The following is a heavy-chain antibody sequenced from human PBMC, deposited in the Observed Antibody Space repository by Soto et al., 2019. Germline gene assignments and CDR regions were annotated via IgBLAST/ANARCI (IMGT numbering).Heavy chain of an antibody. J-gene: IGHJ4*02. CDR1: GFTFSSYA. V-gene: IGHV3-23*01. D-gene: IGHD3-10*01. CDR3: ANGAGITMVRGVIDPPDY. CDR2: ISGSGGST. Sequence: GGSLRLSCAASGFTFSSYAMSWVRQAPGKGLEWVSAISGSGGSTYYADSVKGRFTISRDNSKNTLYLQMNSLRAEDTAVYYCANGAGITMVRGVIDPPDYWGQGTLVTVSS.